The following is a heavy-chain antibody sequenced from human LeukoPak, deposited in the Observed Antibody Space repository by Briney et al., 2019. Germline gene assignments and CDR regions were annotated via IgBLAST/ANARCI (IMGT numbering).Heavy chain of an antibody. CDR3: AREGAEVRGVLVKYYFDY. V-gene: IGHV4-4*07. Sequence: PSETLCLTCTVSGGSIRSYYWSWIRQPAAKGLEWIGRIYTSGSTNYNPSLKSRVTMSVDTSKNQFSLKLTSVTAADTAVYYCAREGAEVRGVLVKYYFDYWGQGALVTVSS. CDR1: GGSIRSYY. J-gene: IGHJ4*02. D-gene: IGHD3-10*01. CDR2: IYTSGST.